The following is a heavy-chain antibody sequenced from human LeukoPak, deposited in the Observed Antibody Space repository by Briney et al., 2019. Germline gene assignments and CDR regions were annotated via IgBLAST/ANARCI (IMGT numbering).Heavy chain of an antibody. CDR1: GYTFTSYD. V-gene: IGHV1-8*01. CDR3: ARAPQGVVVPPSFDY. CDR2: MNPNSGNT. D-gene: IGHD2-2*01. Sequence: ASVKVSCKASGYTFTSYDINWVRQATGQGLEWMGWMNPNSGNTGYAQKFQGRVTMTRDTSISTAYMELSRLRSDDTAVYYCARAPQGVVVPPSFDYWGQGTLVTVSS. J-gene: IGHJ4*02.